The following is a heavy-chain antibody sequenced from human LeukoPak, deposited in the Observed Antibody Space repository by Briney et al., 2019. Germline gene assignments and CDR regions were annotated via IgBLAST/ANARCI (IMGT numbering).Heavy chain of an antibody. V-gene: IGHV4-31*03. CDR2: IYHSEAT. Sequence: PSETLSLTCTVSGDSISSGGNYWSWMRQHSGKGLEWIGHIYHSEATYYNPSLKSRLSISADTSKNQFSLKLRSVTAADTAVYYCARVQGSAFDYWAREPRSPSPQ. CDR3: ARVQGSAFDY. J-gene: IGHJ4*02. CDR1: GDSISSGGNY.